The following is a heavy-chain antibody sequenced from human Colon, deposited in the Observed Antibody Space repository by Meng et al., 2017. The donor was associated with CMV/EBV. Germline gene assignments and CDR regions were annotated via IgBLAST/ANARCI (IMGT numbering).Heavy chain of an antibody. Sequence: GLKLVNTTKTTSTLSTFSGISCRPGEGGVGWIPHPPVEALAWLDLIYWDDDTRYSPSLKTRLTVTWDTSKNQVILTMANMDPADTATYYSVHRSYSGQDDYWGQGALVTVSS. CDR2: IYWDDDT. D-gene: IGHD5-12*01. V-gene: IGHV2-5*02. CDR3: VHRSYSGQDDY. CDR1: GISCRPGEGG. J-gene: IGHJ4*02.